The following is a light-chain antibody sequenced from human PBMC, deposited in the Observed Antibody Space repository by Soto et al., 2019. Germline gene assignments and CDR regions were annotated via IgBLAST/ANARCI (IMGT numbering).Light chain of an antibody. Sequence: QSVLTQPPSVSGAPGQRVTISCTGSSSNIGAGYDVHWYQQLPGTAPKLLIYGNSNRPSGVPDRFSGSKSGTSASLAITGLLAEDEADDYCQSYDSSLVGYVFGTGTKVTVL. CDR1: SSNIGAGYD. CDR2: GNS. J-gene: IGLJ1*01. V-gene: IGLV1-40*01. CDR3: QSYDSSLVGYV.